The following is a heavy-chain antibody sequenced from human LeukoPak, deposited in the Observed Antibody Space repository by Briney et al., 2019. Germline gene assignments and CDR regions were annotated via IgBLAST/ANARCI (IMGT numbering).Heavy chain of an antibody. Sequence: GGSLRLACAASGLTFSSYAMSWVRQAPGKGLEWVSATSDSGGSTYYADSVKGRFTISRDNSKNTLYLQMNSLRAEDTAVYYCAKEGTTPLYTLAGLGAFDIWGQGIMVTVSS. J-gene: IGHJ3*02. CDR1: GLTFSSYA. D-gene: IGHD6-19*01. CDR3: AKEGTTPLYTLAGLGAFDI. CDR2: TSDSGGST. V-gene: IGHV3-23*01.